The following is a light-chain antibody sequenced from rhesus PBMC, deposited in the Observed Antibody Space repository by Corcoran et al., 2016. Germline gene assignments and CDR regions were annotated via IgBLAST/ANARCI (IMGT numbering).Light chain of an antibody. V-gene: IGKV1-22*01. CDR2: KAS. CDR3: QQYNSRPWT. Sequence: DIQMTQSPSSLSASVGDTVTITCRASQGISSWLAWYQQKPGKAPKLLIYKASSLQRGVPSRFSGSGSGTDFTLTISSLQSEDFATYFCQQYNSRPWTFGQGTKVEIK. CDR1: QGISSW. J-gene: IGKJ1*01.